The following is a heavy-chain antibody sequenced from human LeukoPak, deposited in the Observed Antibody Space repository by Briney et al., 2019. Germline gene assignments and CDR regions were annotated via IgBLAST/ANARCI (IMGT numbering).Heavy chain of an antibody. V-gene: IGHV4-59*01. Sequence: SETLSLTCTVSGGSISSYYWSWIRQPPGKGLEWIGYIYYSGSTNYNPSLKSRVTISVDTSKNQFSLKLSSVTAADTAVYYCARVSLLMVYTDAFDIWGQGTMVTVSS. CDR2: IYYSGST. D-gene: IGHD2-8*01. J-gene: IGHJ3*02. CDR1: GGSISSYY. CDR3: ARVSLLMVYTDAFDI.